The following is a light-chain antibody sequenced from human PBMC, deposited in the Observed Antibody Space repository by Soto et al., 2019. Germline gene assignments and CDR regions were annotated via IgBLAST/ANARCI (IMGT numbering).Light chain of an antibody. CDR2: EVS. CDR3: SSYTSSSTLVL. CDR1: SSDVGIYNY. V-gene: IGLV2-14*01. Sequence: QSALTQPASVSGSPGQSITISCTGTSSDVGIYNYVSWYQQHPGKAPKLMIYEVSNRPSGVSNRFSASKSGNTASLTISGLQAEDEADYYCSSYTSSSTLVLFGGGTKHTVL. J-gene: IGLJ2*01.